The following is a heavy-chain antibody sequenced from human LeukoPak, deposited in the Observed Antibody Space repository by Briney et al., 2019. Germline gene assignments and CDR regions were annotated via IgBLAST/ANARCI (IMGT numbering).Heavy chain of an antibody. Sequence: GGSLRLSCAASGFTFSSYGMTWVRQAPGKGLEWVSGISGSGGSTYYADSVKGRFTISRDNSKNTLFLQMNSLRVEDTAVYYCAKDQEAGADYWGQGTLVTVSS. D-gene: IGHD6-19*01. CDR2: ISGSGGST. J-gene: IGHJ4*02. CDR3: AKDQEAGADY. V-gene: IGHV3-23*01. CDR1: GFTFSSYG.